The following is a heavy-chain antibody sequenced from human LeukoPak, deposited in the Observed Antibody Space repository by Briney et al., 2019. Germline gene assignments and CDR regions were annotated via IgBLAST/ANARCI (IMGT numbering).Heavy chain of an antibody. D-gene: IGHD2-21*02. CDR2: IKSKTDGGTT. CDR3: TRHGRSCGGDCDWDYYFDY. Sequence: PGGSLRLSCAASGFTFSNAWMSWVRQAPGKGLEWVGRIKSKTDGGTTDYAAPVKGRFTISRDDSKNTAYLQMNSLKTEDTAVYYCTRHGRSCGGDCDWDYYFDYWGQGTLVTVSS. CDR1: GFTFSNAW. J-gene: IGHJ4*02. V-gene: IGHV3-15*01.